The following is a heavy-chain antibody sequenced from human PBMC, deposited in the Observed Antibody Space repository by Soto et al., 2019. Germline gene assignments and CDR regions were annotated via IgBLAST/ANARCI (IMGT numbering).Heavy chain of an antibody. V-gene: IGHV1-3*01. J-gene: IGHJ4*02. Sequence: QVQLVQSGAEVKKPGASVKVSCKASGYTFTSYAMHWVRQAPGQRLERMGWINAGNGNTKYSQKFQGRVTITRDTSASTAYMELSSLRSEDTAVYYCARGMLGCGGDCPGFDYWGQGTLVTVSS. CDR2: INAGNGNT. CDR3: ARGMLGCGGDCPGFDY. D-gene: IGHD2-21*01. CDR1: GYTFTSYA.